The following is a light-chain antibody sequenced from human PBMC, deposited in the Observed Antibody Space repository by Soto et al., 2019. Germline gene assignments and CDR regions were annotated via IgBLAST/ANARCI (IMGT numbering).Light chain of an antibody. J-gene: IGKJ2*02. CDR1: QSLLHSNGYNY. V-gene: IGKV2-28*01. CDR3: LQAIQTPRT. CDR2: LGS. Sequence: DIVMTQSPLSLPVTPGEPASISCRSSQSLLHSNGYNYLDWYLQKPGQSPQLLVYLGSNRASGGPDRFRGSGSGTDFTLKISRVEADDVGVYYCLQAIQTPRTFGQGTKLEIK.